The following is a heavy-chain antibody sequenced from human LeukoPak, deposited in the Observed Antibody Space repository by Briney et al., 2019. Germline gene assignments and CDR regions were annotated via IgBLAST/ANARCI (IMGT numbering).Heavy chain of an antibody. CDR3: ARAPGGWSMDV. CDR1: GGSIGSYY. J-gene: IGHJ6*02. V-gene: IGHV4-59*01. Sequence: PSETLSLTCTVSGGSIGSYYWSWIRQPPGRGLEWIGYIYYSGSANYNPSLKSQVTISVDTSKNQFSLKLSSVTAADTAVYYCARAPGGWSMDVWGQGTTVTVSS. CDR2: IYYSGSA. D-gene: IGHD2-15*01.